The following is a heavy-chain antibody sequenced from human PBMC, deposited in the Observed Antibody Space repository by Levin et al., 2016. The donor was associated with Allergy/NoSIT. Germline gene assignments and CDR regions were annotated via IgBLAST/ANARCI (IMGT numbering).Heavy chain of an antibody. V-gene: IGHV1-46*01. D-gene: IGHD3-22*01. J-gene: IGHJ4*02. CDR3: ANTYYDSTEFDY. Sequence: WVRQAPGQGLEWMGIINPSGGSTSYAQKFQGRVTMTRDTSTSTVYMELSSLRAEDTAVYYCANTYYDSTEFDYWGQGTLVTVSS. CDR2: INPSGGST.